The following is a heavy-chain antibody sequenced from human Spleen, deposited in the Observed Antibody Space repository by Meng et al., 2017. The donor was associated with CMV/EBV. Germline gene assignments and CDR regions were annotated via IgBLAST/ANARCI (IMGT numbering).Heavy chain of an antibody. J-gene: IGHJ6*02. V-gene: IGHV3-11*04. CDR2: ISLSGKTI. CDR1: GFTFSDYY. Sequence: GGSLRLSCAASGFTFSDYYMTWIRQAPGKGLEWVSYISLSGKTIFYADSVKGRFTISRDNAKNSLYLQMNSLRAEDTAVYYCARAILDGSYYEYYYYGMDVWGQGTTVTVSS. CDR3: ARAILDGSYYEYYYYGMDV. D-gene: IGHD1-26*01.